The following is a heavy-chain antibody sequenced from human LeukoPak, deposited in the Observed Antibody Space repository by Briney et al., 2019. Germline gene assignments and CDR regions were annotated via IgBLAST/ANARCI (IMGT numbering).Heavy chain of an antibody. CDR1: GFTFSSYG. Sequence: PGGSLRLSCAASGFTFSSYGMHWVRQAPGKGLEWVALIWYDGSNKYYADSVKGRFTISRDNSKNTLYLQMNSLRAEDTAVYYCAREASGIVVVTAPDYWGQGTLVTVSS. CDR2: IWYDGSNK. CDR3: AREASGIVVVTAPDY. V-gene: IGHV3-30*02. D-gene: IGHD2-21*02. J-gene: IGHJ4*02.